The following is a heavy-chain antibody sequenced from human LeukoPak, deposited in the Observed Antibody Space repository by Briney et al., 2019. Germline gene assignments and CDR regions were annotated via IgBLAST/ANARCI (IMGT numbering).Heavy chain of an antibody. CDR2: ISSSSSYI. CDR3: ARAALLWFGEPTGTFDY. CDR1: GFTFSSYE. Sequence: KTGGSLRLSCAASGFTFSSYEMNWVRQAPGKGLEWVSSISSSSSYIYYADSVKGRFTISRDNAKNSLYLQMNSLRAEDTAVYYCARAALLWFGEPTGTFDYWGQGTLVTVSS. D-gene: IGHD3-10*01. V-gene: IGHV3-21*01. J-gene: IGHJ4*02.